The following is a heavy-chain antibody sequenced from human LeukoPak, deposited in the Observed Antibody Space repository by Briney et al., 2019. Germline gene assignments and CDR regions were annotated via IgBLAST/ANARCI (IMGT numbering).Heavy chain of an antibody. D-gene: IGHD1-26*01. CDR2: FDPEDGET. J-gene: IGHJ6*02. CDR1: GYTLTELS. Sequence: ASVKVSCKVSGYTLTELSMHWVRQAPGKGLEWMGGFDPEDGETIYAQKFQGRVTMTEGTSTDTAYMELSSLRSEDTAVYYCATIGGGSYEYYYYGMDVWGQGTTVTVSS. V-gene: IGHV1-24*01. CDR3: ATIGGGSYEYYYYGMDV.